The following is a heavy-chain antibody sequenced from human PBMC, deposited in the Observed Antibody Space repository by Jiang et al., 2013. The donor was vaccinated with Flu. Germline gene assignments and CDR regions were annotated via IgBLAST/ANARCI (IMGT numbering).Heavy chain of an antibody. CDR1: GYTFTSYY. CDR3: ARGPVTMVVAAFFDY. J-gene: IGHJ4*02. D-gene: IGHD2-15*01. Sequence: GAEVKKPGASVKISCKASGYTFTSYYMHWVRQAPGQGLEWMGIINPSGGSTSYAQKFQGRVTMTRDTSTSTVSMELSSLRSEDTAVYYCARGPVTMVVAAFFDYWGQGTLVTVSS. V-gene: IGHV1-46*03. CDR2: INPSGGST.